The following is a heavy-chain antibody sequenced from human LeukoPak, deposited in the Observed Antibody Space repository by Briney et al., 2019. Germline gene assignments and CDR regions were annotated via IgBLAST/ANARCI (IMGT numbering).Heavy chain of an antibody. Sequence: ASGKVSCKASGYTFTGYSMHWVRQAPGQGLEWMGWINPNTGGTNYAQKFQGRVTMTRDTSIITAYMELSRLRSDDTAVYYCARDASGSWNDYWGQGTLVTVSS. CDR2: INPNTGGT. CDR3: ARDASGSWNDY. CDR1: GYTFTGYS. J-gene: IGHJ4*02. V-gene: IGHV1-2*02. D-gene: IGHD3-10*01.